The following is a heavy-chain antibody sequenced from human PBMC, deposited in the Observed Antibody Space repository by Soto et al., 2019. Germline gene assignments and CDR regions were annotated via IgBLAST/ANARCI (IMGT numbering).Heavy chain of an antibody. CDR3: ARKPAHGGSWFDP. D-gene: IGHD2-15*01. Sequence: KTSETLSLTCAVSGGSISSSNWWSWVRQPPGKGLEWIGEIYHSGSTNYNPSLKSRVTISVDKSKNQFSLKLSSVTAADTAVYYYARKPAHGGSWFDPWGQGTLVTVSS. J-gene: IGHJ5*02. V-gene: IGHV4-4*02. CDR2: IYHSGST. CDR1: GGSISSSNW.